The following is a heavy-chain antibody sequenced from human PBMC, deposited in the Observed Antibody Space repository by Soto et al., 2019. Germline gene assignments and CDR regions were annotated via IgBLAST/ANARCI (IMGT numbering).Heavy chain of an antibody. CDR3: ARWSDNKVVDP. Sequence: QVQLVESGGGVVQPGRSPRLSCAASGFTFSSHGMHWVRQAPGKGLEWVAVIWYDGSNKYYADSVKGRFTISRDNSKNTLYLQMNSLRAEDTAVYYCARWSDNKVVDPWGQGTLVTVSS. D-gene: IGHD1-1*01. J-gene: IGHJ5*02. CDR2: IWYDGSNK. V-gene: IGHV3-33*01. CDR1: GFTFSSHG.